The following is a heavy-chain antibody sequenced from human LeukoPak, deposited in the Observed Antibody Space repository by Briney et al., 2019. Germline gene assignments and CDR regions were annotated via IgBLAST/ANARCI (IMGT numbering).Heavy chain of an antibody. CDR3: ARDSDWSDFDY. CDR2: ISYDGSNK. D-gene: IGHD3/OR15-3a*01. J-gene: IGHJ4*02. V-gene: IGHV3-30-3*01. Sequence: GGSLRLSCAASGFTFSSYAMHWVRQAPGKGLEWVAVISYDGSNKYYADSVKGRFTISRDNSKNTLYLQMNSLRAEDTAVYYCARDSDWSDFDYWGQGTLVTVSS. CDR1: GFTFSSYA.